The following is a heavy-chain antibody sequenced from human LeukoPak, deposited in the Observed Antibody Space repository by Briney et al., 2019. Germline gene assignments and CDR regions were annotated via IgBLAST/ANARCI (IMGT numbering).Heavy chain of an antibody. D-gene: IGHD6-19*01. CDR3: ARTDSSGWYYFDY. V-gene: IGHV4-59*01. CDR1: GGSISSYY. J-gene: IGHJ4*02. Sequence: SETLSLTCTVSGGSISSYYWSWIRQPPGKGLEWIGYIYYSGSTNYNPSLKSRVTISVDTSKNQFPLKLSSVTAADTAVYYCARTDSSGWYYFDYWGQGTLVTVSS. CDR2: IYYSGST.